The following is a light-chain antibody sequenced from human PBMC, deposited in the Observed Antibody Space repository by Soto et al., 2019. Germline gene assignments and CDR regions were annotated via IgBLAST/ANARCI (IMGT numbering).Light chain of an antibody. CDR3: QQYGSSPWM. CDR1: QSVTNNY. V-gene: IGKV3-20*01. J-gene: IGKJ1*01. CDR2: GAS. Sequence: EIVLTQSPGTLSLSPGERATLSCRASQSVTNNYLAWYQQKPGQAPRLLIYGASSRATGIPDRFSGIGSGTDFTLTISRLEPEDFAVYYCQQYGSSPWMFGQGTKVEIK.